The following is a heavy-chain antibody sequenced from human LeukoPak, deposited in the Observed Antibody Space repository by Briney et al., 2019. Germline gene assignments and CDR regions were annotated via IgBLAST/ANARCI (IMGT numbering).Heavy chain of an antibody. CDR2: FDPEDGET. CDR3: ATGDGSGTDYYGMDV. J-gene: IGHJ6*02. Sequence: ASVKVSCKVSGYTLTEISMHWVRQAPGKGLEWMGGFDPEDGETIYAQKFQGRVTMTEDTSTDTAYMELSSLRSEDTAVYYCATGDGSGTDYYGMDVWGQGTTVTVSS. V-gene: IGHV1-24*01. CDR1: GYTLTEIS. D-gene: IGHD3-10*01.